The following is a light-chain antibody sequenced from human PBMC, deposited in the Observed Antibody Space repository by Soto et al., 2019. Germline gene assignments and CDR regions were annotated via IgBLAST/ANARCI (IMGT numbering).Light chain of an antibody. V-gene: IGKV1-5*03. Sequence: DIQMTQSPSTLSASIGDRVTITCRASQYMSDWLAWYQQKPGKVPKLLISNASYFESGLPLRFSGSGSGRDFTLTISSLQPDDFATYYCQQYSSYPWTFGQGTKVEVK. CDR2: NAS. J-gene: IGKJ1*01. CDR1: QYMSDW. CDR3: QQYSSYPWT.